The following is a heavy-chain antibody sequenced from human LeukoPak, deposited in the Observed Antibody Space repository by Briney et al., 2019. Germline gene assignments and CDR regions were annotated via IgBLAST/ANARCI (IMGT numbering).Heavy chain of an antibody. CDR2: TYYRSKWYN. CDR1: GDTLSSTSAA. CDR3: ARAEGYYCGSGNFDY. V-gene: IGHV6-1*01. J-gene: IGHJ4*02. Sequence: SQTLSLTCAISGDTLSSTSAAWNWIRQSPSRGLEWLGRTYYRSKWYNDYAVSVKSRITINPDTSKNQFSLQLNSVIPEDTAVYYCARAEGYYCGSGNFDYWGQGTLVTLSS. D-gene: IGHD3-10*01.